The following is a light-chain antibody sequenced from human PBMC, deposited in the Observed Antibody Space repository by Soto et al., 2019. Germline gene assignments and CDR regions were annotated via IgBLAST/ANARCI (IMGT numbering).Light chain of an antibody. V-gene: IGKV1-39*01. Sequence: DIQMTQSPSSLSASVGDRVTITCRASQSISSYLNWYQQKPGQAPKLLIYAASSLQSGVPSRFSGSGSGTDFTLTISSLQPEDFATYYGQQSDSTPRTFGQGTKVEIK. CDR1: QSISSY. CDR2: AAS. CDR3: QQSDSTPRT. J-gene: IGKJ1*01.